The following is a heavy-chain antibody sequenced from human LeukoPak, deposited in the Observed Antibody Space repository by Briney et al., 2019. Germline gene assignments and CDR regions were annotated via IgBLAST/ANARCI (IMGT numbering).Heavy chain of an antibody. V-gene: IGHV3-30*02. CDR1: GFTFISYG. D-gene: IGHD2-21*02. Sequence: PGGSLRLSCAASGFTFISYGMHWVRQAPGKGLEWVAFIRYDGSNKCYADSVKGRFTISRDNSKNMLYLQMNSLSGEETAVYYCAKVTSPYYYYMDVWGKGTTVTVSS. J-gene: IGHJ6*03. CDR3: AKVTSPYYYYMDV. CDR2: IRYDGSNK.